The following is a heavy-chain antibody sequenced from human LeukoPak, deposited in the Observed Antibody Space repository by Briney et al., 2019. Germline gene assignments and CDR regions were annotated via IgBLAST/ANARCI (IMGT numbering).Heavy chain of an antibody. J-gene: IGHJ3*02. Sequence: SVKVSCKASGGTFSSYAISWVRQAPGQGLEWMGGIIPIFGTANYAQKFQGRVTITTDESTSTAYMELSSLRSEDTAVYYCAHERRITGTTDAFDTWGQGTMVTVSS. CDR3: AHERRITGTTDAFDT. CDR2: IIPIFGTA. D-gene: IGHD1-7*01. CDR1: GGTFSSYA. V-gene: IGHV1-69*05.